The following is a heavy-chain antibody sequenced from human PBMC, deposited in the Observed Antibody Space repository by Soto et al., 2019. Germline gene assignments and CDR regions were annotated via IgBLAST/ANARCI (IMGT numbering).Heavy chain of an antibody. J-gene: IGHJ6*02. CDR3: APMGV. Sequence: GGSMRLSCAASGFTLSSIAMSWVRQAPGKGLEWVSAISGSDNITYYADSVKGLFTISRDNSKNTLYLQMRSLRADDSAVYYCAPMGVWGQGTTVTVSS. V-gene: IGHV3-23*01. CDR1: GFTLSSIA. CDR2: ISGSDNIT.